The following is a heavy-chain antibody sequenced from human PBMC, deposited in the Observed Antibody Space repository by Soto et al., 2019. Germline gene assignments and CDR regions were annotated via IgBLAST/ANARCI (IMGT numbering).Heavy chain of an antibody. CDR2: IHQDGNEK. Sequence: PGGSLRLSCAASRFTFSTYWMTWVHQTPGKGLEWVANIHQDGNEKYYLDSVKGRFTISRDNAKNSLYLQMTSLRAEDTAVYYCAGGNALDVWGQGTTVTVSS. CDR3: AGGNALDV. J-gene: IGHJ6*02. V-gene: IGHV3-7*01. CDR1: RFTFSTYW.